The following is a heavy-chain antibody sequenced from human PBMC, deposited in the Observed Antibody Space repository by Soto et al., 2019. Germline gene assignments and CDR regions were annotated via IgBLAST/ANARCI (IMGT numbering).Heavy chain of an antibody. Sequence: PSETLSLTCTVSGGSISSGDYYWSWIRQPPGKGLEWIGYIYYSGSTYYNPSLKSRVTISVDTSKNQFSLKLSSVTAADTAVYYCARGLGPQVGPDYFDYWGQGTLVTVSS. V-gene: IGHV4-30-4*01. CDR2: IYYSGST. CDR3: ARGLGPQVGPDYFDY. J-gene: IGHJ4*02. D-gene: IGHD2-15*01. CDR1: GGSISSGDYY.